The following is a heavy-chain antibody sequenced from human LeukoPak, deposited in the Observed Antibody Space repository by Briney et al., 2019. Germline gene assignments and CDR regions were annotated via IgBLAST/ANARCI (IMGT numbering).Heavy chain of an antibody. J-gene: IGHJ4*02. V-gene: IGHV4-59*01. D-gene: IGHD4-23*01. Sequence: SETLSLTCTVSGGSISSYYWSWIGQPPGKGLEWMGDIYYSGSTNYNPSLKSRVTISVDTSKNQFSLKLSSVTAADTAVYYCARGGYYGGNSYYFDYWGQGTLVTVSS. CDR1: GGSISSYY. CDR3: ARGGYYGGNSYYFDY. CDR2: IYYSGST.